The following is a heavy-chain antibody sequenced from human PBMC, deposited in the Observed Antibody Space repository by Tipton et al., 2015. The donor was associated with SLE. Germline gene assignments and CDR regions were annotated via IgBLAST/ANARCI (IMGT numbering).Heavy chain of an antibody. CDR2: LYNNGDT. CDR1: GASISSGGYF. J-gene: IGHJ4*02. CDR3: ATGVSLGHRRWFFDY. V-gene: IGHV4-31*02. D-gene: IGHD4-23*01. Sequence: LRLSCTVSGASISSGGYFWTWIRQHPDKGLEWIGYLYNNGDTYFNPSLESRVILSVDTSESQLSLRLSSVTAADTAMYYCATGVSLGHRRWFFDYWVQGAPVTVSS.